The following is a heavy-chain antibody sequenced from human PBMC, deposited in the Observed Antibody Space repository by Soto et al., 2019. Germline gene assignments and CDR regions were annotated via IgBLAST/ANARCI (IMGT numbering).Heavy chain of an antibody. CDR2: ISVSGRTI. Sequence: VELVESGGDLVPPGGSLTLACAASGFNFKSYEMNWVRQAPGKGLGWRSYISVSGRTIYYADSVKGRVNISRDNAKNLVVVQMHSLSAEDTAIYYCARRATIYYDALTGYEEAGMDVWGQGTTVTVSS. D-gene: IGHD3-9*01. V-gene: IGHV3-48*03. CDR3: ARRATIYYDALTGYEEAGMDV. CDR1: GFNFKSYE. J-gene: IGHJ6*02.